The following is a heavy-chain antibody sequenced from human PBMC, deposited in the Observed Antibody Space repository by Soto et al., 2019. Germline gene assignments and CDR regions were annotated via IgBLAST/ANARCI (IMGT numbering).Heavy chain of an antibody. CDR3: ARDLPGIAVAPREDYFGY. J-gene: IGHJ4*02. CDR2: IKQDGSEK. D-gene: IGHD6-19*01. Sequence: PGGSLRLSCAASGFTFSSYWMSWVRQAPGKGLEWVANIKQDGSEKYYVDSVKGRFTISRDNAKNSLYLQMNSLRAEDTAVYYCARDLPGIAVAPREDYFGYWGQGTLVTVSS. V-gene: IGHV3-7*03. CDR1: GFTFSSYW.